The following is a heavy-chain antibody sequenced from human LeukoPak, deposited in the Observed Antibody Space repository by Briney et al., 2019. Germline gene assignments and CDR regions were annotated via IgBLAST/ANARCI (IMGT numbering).Heavy chain of an antibody. V-gene: IGHV4-34*01. CDR2: INHSGRT. J-gene: IGHJ4*02. CDR1: GGSFSGYY. D-gene: IGHD5-18*01. Sequence: SETLSLTCAVYGGSFSGYYWSWIRQPPGRGLEGIGEINHSGRTNYNPSLKSRVTTSVDTSKNQFSLKLSSVTAADTAVYYCTRGQKYISGYTVTELGSGYFDYWGQGTLVTVSS. CDR3: TRGQKYISGYTVTELGSGYFDY.